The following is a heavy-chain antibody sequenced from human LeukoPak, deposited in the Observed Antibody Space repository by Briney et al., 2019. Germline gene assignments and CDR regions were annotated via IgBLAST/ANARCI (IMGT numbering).Heavy chain of an antibody. Sequence: GGSLRLSCAASGFTVSNNYMSWVRQAPGKGLEWVSVIYSGGSTYYADSVKGRFTISRDNSKNTLYLQMNSLRAEDTAVYYCARHYYGSGSYSAVGLWGQGTLVTVSS. V-gene: IGHV3-66*04. CDR2: IYSGGST. D-gene: IGHD3-10*01. J-gene: IGHJ4*02. CDR3: ARHYYGSGSYSAVGL. CDR1: GFTVSNNY.